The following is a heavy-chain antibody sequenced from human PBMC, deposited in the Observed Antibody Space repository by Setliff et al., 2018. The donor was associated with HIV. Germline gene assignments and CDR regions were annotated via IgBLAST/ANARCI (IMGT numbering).Heavy chain of an antibody. Sequence: ASVKVSCKASGGTFSSYTISWVRQAPGQGLEWMGRIIPSGGRTSYAQKFQGRLTMTRDTSRSTVYMELSSLRSEDTAVYYCARCYYDSSGPTDAFDIWGQGTVVTVSS. V-gene: IGHV1-46*01. D-gene: IGHD3-22*01. CDR2: IIPSGGRT. CDR1: GGTFSSYT. J-gene: IGHJ3*02. CDR3: ARCYYDSSGPTDAFDI.